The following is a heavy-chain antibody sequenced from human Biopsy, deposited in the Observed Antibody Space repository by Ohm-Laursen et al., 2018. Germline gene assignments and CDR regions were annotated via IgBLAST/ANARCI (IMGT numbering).Heavy chain of an antibody. V-gene: IGHV3-9*01. CDR1: GFTFHDYS. Sequence: RLSCAASGFTFHDYSMHWVRQAPEKGLEWVAGISYNGGDIGYGDSVRGRFTISRDNAKKSLSLQLHSLRLEDTALYYCAKGRSSMTDAFNMWGQGTMVTVSS. D-gene: IGHD3-16*02. CDR2: ISYNGGDI. CDR3: AKGRSSMTDAFNM. J-gene: IGHJ3*02.